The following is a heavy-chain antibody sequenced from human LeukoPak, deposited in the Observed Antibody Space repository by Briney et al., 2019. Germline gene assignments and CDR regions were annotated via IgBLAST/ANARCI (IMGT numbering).Heavy chain of an antibody. J-gene: IGHJ5*02. CDR2: INSDGSST. CDR3: ARDPYYCSSTSCYAGWFDP. CDR1: GFTFSSYW. D-gene: IGHD2-2*01. Sequence: GSLRLSCAASGFTFSSYWMHWVRQAPGKGLVWVSRINSDGSSTSYADSVKGRFTISRDNAKNTLYPQMNSLRAEDTAVYYCARDPYYCSSTSCYAGWFDPWGQGTLVTVSS. V-gene: IGHV3-74*01.